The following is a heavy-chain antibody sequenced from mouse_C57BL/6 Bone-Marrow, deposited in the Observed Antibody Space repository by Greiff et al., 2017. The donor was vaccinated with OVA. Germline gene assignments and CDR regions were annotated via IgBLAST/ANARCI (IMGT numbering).Heavy chain of an antibody. Sequence: EVKLVESGGDLVKPGGSLKLSCAASGFTFSSYGMSWVRQTPDKRLEWVATISSGGSYTYYPDSVKGRFTISRDNAKNTLYLQLSSLKSEDTAMYYCARRGAITTTGNFDYWGQGTTLTVSS. V-gene: IGHV5-6*02. CDR3: ARRGAITTTGNFDY. J-gene: IGHJ2*01. CDR1: GFTFSSYG. D-gene: IGHD1-1*01. CDR2: ISSGGSYT.